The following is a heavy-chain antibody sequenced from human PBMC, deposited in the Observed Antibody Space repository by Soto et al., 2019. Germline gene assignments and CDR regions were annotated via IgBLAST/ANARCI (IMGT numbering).Heavy chain of an antibody. J-gene: IGHJ6*02. V-gene: IGHV1-2*02. D-gene: IGHD3-16*01. CDR1: GYIFTGYH. Sequence: GASVKVSCKASGYIFTGYHIRWVRQAPGRGLEWMGWINPNSGNTEYAQNFQGRVTMTRNTSFNLVYMEMSGLMSDDTAVYYCARDARGTRGLDEMDIWGQRTTVTVS. CDR3: ARDARGTRGLDEMDI. CDR2: INPNSGNT.